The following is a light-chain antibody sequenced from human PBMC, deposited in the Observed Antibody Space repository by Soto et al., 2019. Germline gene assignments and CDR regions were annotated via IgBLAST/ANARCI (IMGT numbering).Light chain of an antibody. CDR1: QSVSSSY. Sequence: IVLTQSPGTLSLSPGERATLSCRASQSVSSSYLAWYQQKPGQSPRLVIYGGSTRAIGIPARFSGSGSGTDCTLTISRLEPEDFAIYYCQQYGSAQYTFGQGTKVEVK. CDR3: QQYGSAQYT. V-gene: IGKV3-20*01. CDR2: GGS. J-gene: IGKJ2*01.